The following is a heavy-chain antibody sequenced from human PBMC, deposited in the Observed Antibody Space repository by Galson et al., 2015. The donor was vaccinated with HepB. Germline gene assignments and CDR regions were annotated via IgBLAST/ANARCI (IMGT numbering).Heavy chain of an antibody. V-gene: IGHV3-21*01. CDR3: ARAGSAVAAFANWFDP. D-gene: IGHD6-19*01. CDR2: ISSSSSYI. J-gene: IGHJ5*02. Sequence: SLRLSCAASGFSLDTYSMNWVRQVPGKGLEWVSFISSSSSYIYYLDSVKGRFTISRDNAKNSVYLQMNSLRVEDTAVYYCARAGSAVAAFANWFDPWGQGTLVTVSS. CDR1: GFSLDTYS.